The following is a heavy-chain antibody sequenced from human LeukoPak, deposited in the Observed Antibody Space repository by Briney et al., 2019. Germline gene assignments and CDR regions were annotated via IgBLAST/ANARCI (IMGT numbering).Heavy chain of an antibody. Sequence: PGRSLRLSCAASGFTFSSNGMHWVRQAPGKGLEWVAVIWYDGSNEYYADSVKGRFTIYRDSSKNTLYLQMNSLRAEDTAGYYCAKDLYDTARGIDYWGQXTLVTVSS. CDR3: AKDLYDTARGIDY. J-gene: IGHJ4*02. V-gene: IGHV3-33*06. CDR1: GFTFSSNG. CDR2: IWYDGSNE. D-gene: IGHD2/OR15-2a*01.